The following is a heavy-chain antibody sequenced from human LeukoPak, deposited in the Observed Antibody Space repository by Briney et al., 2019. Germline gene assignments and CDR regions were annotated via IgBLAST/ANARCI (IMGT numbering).Heavy chain of an antibody. J-gene: IGHJ4*02. Sequence: GGSLRLSCAASGFTFSSYGMHWVRQAPGKGLEWVAVISYDGSNKYYADSVKGRFTISRDNSKNTLYRQMNSLRAEDTAVYYCAKDRERSGGSCYSYYFDYWGQGTLVTVSS. CDR1: GFTFSSYG. D-gene: IGHD2-15*01. V-gene: IGHV3-30*18. CDR3: AKDRERSGGSCYSYYFDY. CDR2: ISYDGSNK.